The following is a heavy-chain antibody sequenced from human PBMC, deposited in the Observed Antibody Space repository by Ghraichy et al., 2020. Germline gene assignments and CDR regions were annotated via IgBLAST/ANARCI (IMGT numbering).Heavy chain of an antibody. D-gene: IGHD2-15*01. CDR1: GFTFDDYA. Sequence: GGSLRLSCAASGFTFDDYAMHWVRQAPGKGLEWVSGISWNSGSIGYADSVKGRFTISRDNGKNSLYLQMNSLRAEDTALYYCAKDIGCSGGSCYSGYYYYGMDVWGQGTTVTVSS. V-gene: IGHV3-9*01. J-gene: IGHJ6*02. CDR3: AKDIGCSGGSCYSGYYYYGMDV. CDR2: ISWNSGSI.